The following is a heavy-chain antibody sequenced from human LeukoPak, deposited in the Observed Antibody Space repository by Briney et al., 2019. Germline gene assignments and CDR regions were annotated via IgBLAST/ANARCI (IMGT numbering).Heavy chain of an antibody. J-gene: IGHJ3*02. V-gene: IGHV4-59*12. CDR1: GGSISSYY. CDR3: AREAPFCSSTSCYISAFDI. CDR2: IYYSGST. D-gene: IGHD2-2*02. Sequence: SETLSLTCTVSGGSISSYYWSWIRQPLGKGLEWIGYIYYSGSTNYNPSLKSRVTMSVDTSKNQFSLKLSSVTAADTAVYYCAREAPFCSSTSCYISAFDIWGQGTMVTVSS.